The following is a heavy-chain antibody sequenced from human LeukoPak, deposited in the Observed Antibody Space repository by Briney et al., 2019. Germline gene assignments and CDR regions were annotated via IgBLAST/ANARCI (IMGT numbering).Heavy chain of an antibody. Sequence: PSETLSLTCAVYGGSFSGYFWSWIRPPPGKGVEWIGEINHSGSTNYNPSLKSRVTISVGTSKNHFSLKLSSVTAADTAVYYCARVEPIVVVTATPYYFDYWGQGTLVTVSS. CDR2: INHSGST. J-gene: IGHJ4*02. CDR1: GGSFSGYF. V-gene: IGHV4-34*01. D-gene: IGHD2-21*02. CDR3: ARVEPIVVVTATPYYFDY.